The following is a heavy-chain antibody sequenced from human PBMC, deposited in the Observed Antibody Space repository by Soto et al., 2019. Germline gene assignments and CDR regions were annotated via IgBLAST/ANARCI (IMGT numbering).Heavy chain of an antibody. J-gene: IGHJ4*02. V-gene: IGHV3-66*01. CDR1: GFIVSSNY. D-gene: IGHD6-6*01. Sequence: EVQVVESGGGLVQPGGSLRLSCAASGFIVSSNYMSWVRQAPGKGLEWVSILYGGGRTYYADSVKDRFTISRDNSKNTXXXXXXXXXXXXXXXXXXXXXSSSPYGGYWGQGTLVTVS. CDR3: XXXSSSPYGGY. CDR2: LYGGGRT.